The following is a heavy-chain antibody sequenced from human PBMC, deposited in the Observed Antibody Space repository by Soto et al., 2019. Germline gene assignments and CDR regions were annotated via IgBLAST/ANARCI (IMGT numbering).Heavy chain of an antibody. CDR2: ISYDGSNK. CDR1: GFTFSSYA. Sequence: GGSLRLSCAASGFTFSSYAMHWVRQAPGKGLEWVAVISYDGSNKYYADSVKGRFTISRDNSKNTLYLQMNSLRAEDTAVYYCAREPQNPITIFGGYYYGMDVWGQGTTVTVSS. J-gene: IGHJ6*02. D-gene: IGHD3-3*01. V-gene: IGHV3-30-3*01. CDR3: AREPQNPITIFGGYYYGMDV.